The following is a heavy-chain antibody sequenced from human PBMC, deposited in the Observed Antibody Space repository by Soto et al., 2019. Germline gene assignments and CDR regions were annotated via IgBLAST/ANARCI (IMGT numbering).Heavy chain of an antibody. CDR1: GFTFSSYS. CDR3: ARDFVDTMVRGVTSSYYFDY. V-gene: IGHV3-48*01. J-gene: IGHJ4*02. Sequence: GGSLRLSCAASGFTFSSYSMNWVRQAPGKGLEWVSYISSSSSTIYYADSVKGRFTISRDNAKNSLYLQMNSLRAEDTAVYYCARDFVDTMVRGVTSSYYFDYWGQGTLVTVSS. D-gene: IGHD3-10*01. CDR2: ISSSSSTI.